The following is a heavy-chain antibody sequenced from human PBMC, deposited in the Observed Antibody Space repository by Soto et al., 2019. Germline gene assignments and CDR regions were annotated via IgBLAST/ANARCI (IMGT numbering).Heavy chain of an antibody. CDR1: GYSISSGYY. CDR3: ARSLLTSSWYAGS. Sequence: SETLSLTCVVSGYSISSGYYWGWIRQPPGKGLEWIGSIYHSGTTYYNPSLKSRVTISLDTSRNQFSLKLTSVTAEDTAVYYCARSLLTSSWYAGSWGQGTLVTVSS. V-gene: IGHV4-38-2*01. CDR2: IYHSGTT. J-gene: IGHJ5*02. D-gene: IGHD6-13*01.